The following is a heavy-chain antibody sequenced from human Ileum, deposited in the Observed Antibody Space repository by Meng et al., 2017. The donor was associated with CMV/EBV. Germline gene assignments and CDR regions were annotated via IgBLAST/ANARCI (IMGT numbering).Heavy chain of an antibody. CDR2: VHHSGIT. CDR1: GGSFSDYY. Sequence: QVQQWGAGLLKPSETLSLTCAVYGGSFSDYYWIWIRQSPGKGLEWIGEVHHSGITNYNPSLKSRVTISVDTSKNQFFLKLTSVTAADTGLYYCATNSEDYWGQGTLVTVSS. D-gene: IGHD4-23*01. J-gene: IGHJ4*02. CDR3: ATNSEDY. V-gene: IGHV4-34*01.